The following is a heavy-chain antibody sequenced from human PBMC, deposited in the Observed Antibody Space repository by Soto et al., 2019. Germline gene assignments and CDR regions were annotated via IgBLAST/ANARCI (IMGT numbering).Heavy chain of an antibody. D-gene: IGHD1-26*01. V-gene: IGHV1-24*01. CDR2: FDPEDGKT. Sequence: ASVKVCCKISGYSLREVSMKWVRQAPGKGLEWMGGFDPEDGKTIYAQKLQGRVSMTEDTSTDTAYMELSSLRSEDTALYYCAIFSGSYVRLYYYSGMDVWGQGTTVTSP. CDR3: AIFSGSYVRLYYYSGMDV. J-gene: IGHJ6*02. CDR1: GYSLREVS.